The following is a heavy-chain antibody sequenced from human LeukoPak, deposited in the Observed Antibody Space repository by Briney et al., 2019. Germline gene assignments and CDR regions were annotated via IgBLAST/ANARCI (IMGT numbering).Heavy chain of an antibody. CDR3: ARVVAARQTYYYYMDV. CDR2: IYYSGST. D-gene: IGHD6-6*01. J-gene: IGHJ6*03. CDR1: GGSISSYY. Sequence: PSETLSLTCTVSGGSISSYYWSWIRQPPGKGLEWIGYIYYSGSTNYNPSLKSRVTISVDTSKNQFSLKLSSVTAADTAVYYCARVVAARQTYYYYMDVWGKGTTVTVSS. V-gene: IGHV4-59*01.